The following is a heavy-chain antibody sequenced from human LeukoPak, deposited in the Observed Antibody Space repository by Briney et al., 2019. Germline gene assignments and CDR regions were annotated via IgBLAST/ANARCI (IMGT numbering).Heavy chain of an antibody. CDR1: GGSISNYY. D-gene: IGHD1-14*01. J-gene: IGHJ3*02. CDR2: IYTSGST. Sequence: SETLSLTCTVSGGSISNYYWSWIRQPAGKGLEWIGRIYTSGSTIYNPSLKSRVTVSIDTSKNQFSLKLTSVTAADTAVYYCARVESYPLRNAFDIWGQGTMVTVSS. V-gene: IGHV4-4*07. CDR3: ARVESYPLRNAFDI.